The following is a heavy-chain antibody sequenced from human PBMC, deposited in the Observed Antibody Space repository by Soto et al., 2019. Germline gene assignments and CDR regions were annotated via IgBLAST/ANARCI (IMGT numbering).Heavy chain of an antibody. V-gene: IGHV1-69*04. CDR3: AAVGYSSGWTPSDY. D-gene: IGHD6-19*01. CDR2: IIPTFGRT. J-gene: IGHJ4*02. CDR1: GDTFSSYA. Sequence: SVKVSCKASGDTFSSYAISWVRQAPGKGLEWMGKIIPTFGRTNYAQKFQERVTITRDMSTSTAYMELSSLRSEDTAVYYCAAVGYSSGWTPSDYWGQGTLVTVSS.